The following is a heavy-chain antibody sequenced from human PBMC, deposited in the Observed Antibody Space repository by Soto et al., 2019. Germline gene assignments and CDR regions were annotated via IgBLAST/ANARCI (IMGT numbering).Heavy chain of an antibody. J-gene: IGHJ3*02. D-gene: IGHD4-17*01. CDR1: GFTFSNAW. CDR2: IKSKTDGGTT. CDR3: TTPYGDYVGNAFDI. Sequence: PGGSLRLSCAASGFTFSNAWMSWVRQAPGKGLEWVGRIKSKTDGGTTDYAAPVKGRFTISRDDSKNTLYLQMNSLKTEDTAVYYCTTPYGDYVGNAFDIWGQGTMVTVSS. V-gene: IGHV3-15*01.